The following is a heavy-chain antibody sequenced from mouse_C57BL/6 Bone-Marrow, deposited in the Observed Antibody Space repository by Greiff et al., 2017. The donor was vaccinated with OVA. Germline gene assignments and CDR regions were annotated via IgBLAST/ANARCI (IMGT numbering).Heavy chain of an antibody. CDR2: TSYSGST. J-gene: IGHJ2*01. CDR1: GYSITSGYD. D-gene: IGHD1-1*01. Sequence: EVKLVESGPGMVKPSQSLSLTCTVTGYSITSGYDWHWIRHFPGNKLEWMGYTSYSGSTNYNPSLKSRISITHDTSKNHFLLKLNSVTTEDTATYYCARELRFYYFDYWGQGTTLTVSS. CDR3: ARELRFYYFDY. V-gene: IGHV3-1*01.